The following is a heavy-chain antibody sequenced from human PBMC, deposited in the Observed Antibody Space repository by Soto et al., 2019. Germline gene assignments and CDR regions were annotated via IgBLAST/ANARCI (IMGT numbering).Heavy chain of an antibody. Sequence: QVQLVQSGAEVKKPGASVKVSCKASGYTFTSYDINWVRQATGQGLEWMGWMNPNSGNTGYAHKFQGRVTMTRNTSISTAYMELSSLRSEDTAVYYCARGREGVVETYYYYMDVWGKGTTVTVSS. J-gene: IGHJ6*03. CDR2: MNPNSGNT. CDR1: GYTFTSYD. V-gene: IGHV1-8*01. CDR3: ARGREGVVETYYYYMDV. D-gene: IGHD2-2*01.